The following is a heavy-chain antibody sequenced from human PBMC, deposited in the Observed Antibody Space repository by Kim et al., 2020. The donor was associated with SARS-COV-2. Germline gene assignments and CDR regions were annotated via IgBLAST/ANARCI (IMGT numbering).Heavy chain of an antibody. CDR2: INHSGST. V-gene: IGHV4-34*01. D-gene: IGHD1-26*01. CDR3: ARCSYLGLATHAFDI. J-gene: IGHJ3*02. CDR1: GGSFSGYY. Sequence: SETLSLTCAVYGGSFSGYYWSWIRQPPGKGLEWIGEINHSGSTNYNPSLKSRVTISVDTSKNQFSLKLSSVTAADTAVYYCARCSYLGLATHAFDIWGQGTMVTVSS.